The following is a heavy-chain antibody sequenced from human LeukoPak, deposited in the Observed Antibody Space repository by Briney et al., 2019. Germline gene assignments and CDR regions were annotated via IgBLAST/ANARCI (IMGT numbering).Heavy chain of an antibody. D-gene: IGHD3-22*01. J-gene: IGHJ3*02. CDR1: GFTFSSYW. CDR2: IKQDGSEK. Sequence: GGSLRLSFAASGFTFSSYWMSWVRQAPGKGLEWVANIKQDGSEKYYVDSVKGRFTISRDNAKNSLYLQMNSLRAEDTAVYYCAREREDYYDSSGYPDAFDIWGQGTMVTVSS. CDR3: AREREDYYDSSGYPDAFDI. V-gene: IGHV3-7*01.